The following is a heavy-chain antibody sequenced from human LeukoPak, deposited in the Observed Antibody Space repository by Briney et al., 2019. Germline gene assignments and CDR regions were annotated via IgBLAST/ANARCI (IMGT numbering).Heavy chain of an antibody. J-gene: IGHJ4*02. CDR2: IYHSGST. CDR1: GGSISSSNW. Sequence: SETLSLTCAVSGGSISSSNWWSWVRPPPGKGLEWIGKIYHSGSTKYNPSLKSRVTISVDTSKNQFSLKMSSVTAADTAVYYCAIDGYSGNDGLWGQGTLVTVSS. V-gene: IGHV4-4*02. D-gene: IGHD5-12*01. CDR3: AIDGYSGNDGL.